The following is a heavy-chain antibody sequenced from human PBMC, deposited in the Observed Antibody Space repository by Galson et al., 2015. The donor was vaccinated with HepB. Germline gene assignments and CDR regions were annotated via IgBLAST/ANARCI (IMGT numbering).Heavy chain of an antibody. CDR2: ISYDGSNK. Sequence: SLRLSCAASGFTFSSYAMHWVRQAPGKGLEWVAVISYDGSNKYYADSVKGRFTISRDNSKNTLYLQMNSLRAEDTAVYYCASLPSGSIAVAGDRFDYWGQGTLVTVSS. CDR1: GFTFSSYA. CDR3: ASLPSGSIAVAGDRFDY. D-gene: IGHD6-19*01. J-gene: IGHJ4*02. V-gene: IGHV3-30*04.